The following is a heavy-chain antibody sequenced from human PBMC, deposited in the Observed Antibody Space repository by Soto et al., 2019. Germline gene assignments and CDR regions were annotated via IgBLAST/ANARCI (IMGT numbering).Heavy chain of an antibody. CDR2: ISYDGSNK. J-gene: IGHJ4*02. D-gene: IGHD3-22*01. Sequence: QVQLVESGGGVVQPGRSLRLSCAASGFTFSSYAMHWVRQAPGKGLEWVAVISYDGSNKYYADSVKGRFTISRDNSKNTLYLQMNSLRAEDTAVYYCARAGHDSSGFGGQGTLVTVSS. CDR1: GFTFSSYA. V-gene: IGHV3-30-3*01. CDR3: ARAGHDSSGF.